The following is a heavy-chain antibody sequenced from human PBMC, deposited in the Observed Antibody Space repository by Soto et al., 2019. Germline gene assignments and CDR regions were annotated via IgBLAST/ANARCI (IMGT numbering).Heavy chain of an antibody. Sequence: ASVKVSCKASGGTFSSYAISWVRQAPGQGLEWMGGIIPIFGTANYAQKFQGRVTITADKSTSTAYMGLSSLRSEDTAVYYCARVSNYDILTGPFDPWGQGTLVTVSS. CDR1: GGTFSSYA. D-gene: IGHD3-9*01. CDR3: ARVSNYDILTGPFDP. J-gene: IGHJ5*02. V-gene: IGHV1-69*06. CDR2: IIPIFGTA.